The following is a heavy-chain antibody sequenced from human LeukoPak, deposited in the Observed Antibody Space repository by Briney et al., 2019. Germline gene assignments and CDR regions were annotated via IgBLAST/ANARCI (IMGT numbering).Heavy chain of an antibody. Sequence: GGSLRLSCAASGFSFSSYSMIWVHQAPRAGLEWVSAISSTSSYIAYADSVKGRFTISSDNAKSSLYLQLNSLRAEDTAVYYCARGGQYYGSGSADYWGQGTLVTVSS. CDR1: GFSFSSYS. CDR2: ISSTSSYI. CDR3: ARGGQYYGSGSADY. J-gene: IGHJ4*02. D-gene: IGHD3-10*01. V-gene: IGHV3-21*01.